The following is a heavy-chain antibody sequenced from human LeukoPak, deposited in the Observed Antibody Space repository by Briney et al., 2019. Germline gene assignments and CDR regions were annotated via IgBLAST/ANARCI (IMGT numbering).Heavy chain of an antibody. D-gene: IGHD1-26*01. CDR1: GFTFSSYE. Sequence: GGSLRLSCAASGFTFSSYEMNWVRQAPGKGLEWVSYISSSGSTIYYADSVKGRFTISRDNAKNSLYLQMNSLRAEDTAVYYCARKWADDLLIDYWGQGTLVTVSS. V-gene: IGHV3-48*03. CDR2: ISSSGSTI. CDR3: ARKWADDLLIDY. J-gene: IGHJ4*02.